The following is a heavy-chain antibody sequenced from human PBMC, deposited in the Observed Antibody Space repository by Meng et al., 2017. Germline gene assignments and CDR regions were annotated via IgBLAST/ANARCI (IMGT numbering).Heavy chain of an antibody. CDR3: ARISIPPSGDYYDSSGYSELRNAFDI. Sequence: SVKVSCKASGGTFSSYAISWVRQAPGQGLEWMGGITPIFGTANYAQKFQGRVTITTDESTSTAYMELSSLRSEDTAVYYCARISIPPSGDYYDSSGYSELRNAFDIWGQGTMVTVSS. CDR2: ITPIFGTA. CDR1: GGTFSSYA. V-gene: IGHV1-69*05. J-gene: IGHJ3*02. D-gene: IGHD3-22*01.